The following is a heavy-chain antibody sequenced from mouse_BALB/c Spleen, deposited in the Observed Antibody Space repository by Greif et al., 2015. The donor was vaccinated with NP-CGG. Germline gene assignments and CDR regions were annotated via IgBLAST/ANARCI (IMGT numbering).Heavy chain of an antibody. CDR2: IRNKANGYTT. J-gene: IGHJ3*01. Sequence: EAQGVESGGGLVQPGGSLRLSCATSGFTFTDYYMSWVRQPPGKALEWLGFIRNKANGYTTEYSASVKGRFTISRDNSQSILYLQMNTLRAEDSATYYCARDTGTFAYWGQGTLVTVSA. CDR1: GFTFTDYY. CDR3: ARDTGTFAY. D-gene: IGHD4-1*01. V-gene: IGHV7-3*02.